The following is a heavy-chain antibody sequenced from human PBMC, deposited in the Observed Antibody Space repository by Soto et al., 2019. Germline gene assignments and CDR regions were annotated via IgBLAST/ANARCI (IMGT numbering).Heavy chain of an antibody. D-gene: IGHD4-17*01. J-gene: IGHJ4*02. CDR3: ARDYGGNPRGSDY. CDR1: GYTFTGYY. Sequence: ASVKVSCKASGYTFTGYYMHWVRQAPGQGLEWMGWINPNSGGTNYAQKFQGRVTMTRDTSISTAYMELRSLRSDDTAVYYCARDYGGNPRGSDYWGQGTLVTVSS. V-gene: IGHV1-2*02. CDR2: INPNSGGT.